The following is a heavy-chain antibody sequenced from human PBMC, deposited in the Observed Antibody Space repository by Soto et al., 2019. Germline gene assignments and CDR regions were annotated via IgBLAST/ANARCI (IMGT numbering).Heavy chain of an antibody. D-gene: IGHD1-26*01. CDR2: NSYSGST. V-gene: IGHV4-59*08. Sequence: PSETLSLTCTVTGGSTSSYYWSWLRQPPGKGLEWIGYNSYSGSTDYNPSLKSRVTISVDTSKNQFSLKLSSATAADTAVYYCARHGGSYSFDYWGQVNLVTVSS. CDR3: ARHGGSYSFDY. CDR1: GGSTSSYY. J-gene: IGHJ4*02.